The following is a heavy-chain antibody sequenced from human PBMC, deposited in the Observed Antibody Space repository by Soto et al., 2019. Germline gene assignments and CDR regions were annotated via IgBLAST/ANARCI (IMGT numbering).Heavy chain of an antibody. D-gene: IGHD3-22*01. Sequence: TLSLTCTVFGYSISSGYYWGWIRQPPGEGLEWIGSLYHSGTTYYNPSLKSRVTISMDTSENQFSLKLSSVTAADTAVYYCARDLNYYDSSGFHWEAPFDYWGQGTLVTVSS. J-gene: IGHJ4*02. CDR1: GYSISSGYY. CDR2: LYHSGTT. CDR3: ARDLNYYDSSGFHWEAPFDY. V-gene: IGHV4-38-2*02.